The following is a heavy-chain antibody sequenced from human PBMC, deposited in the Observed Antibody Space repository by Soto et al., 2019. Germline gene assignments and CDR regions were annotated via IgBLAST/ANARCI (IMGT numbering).Heavy chain of an antibody. CDR2: ISYDGSNK. V-gene: IGHV3-30-3*01. Sequence: QVQLVESGGGVVQPGRSLRLSCAASGFTFSNYAMHWVRQAPGKGLEWVAVISYDGSNKYYSDSVKGRFTISRDNSKNTLYMQMNSLRAKDTAVYYCARPLARDDYNWGYFDIWGRGTLVTVSS. CDR1: GFTFSNYA. D-gene: IGHD4-4*01. J-gene: IGHJ2*01. CDR3: ARPLARDDYNWGYFDI.